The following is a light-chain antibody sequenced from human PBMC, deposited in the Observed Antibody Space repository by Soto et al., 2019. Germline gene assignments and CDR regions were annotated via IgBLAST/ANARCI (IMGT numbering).Light chain of an antibody. CDR3: QQYGSSRT. Sequence: EIVLTQSPGTLSLSPGERATLSCRASQSVSSSYLAWYQQKPGQAPRLLIYVASSRATGIPDRFSGSGSGTDFPLTISRLEPEDFAMYYCQQYGSSRTFGQGTKVEIK. J-gene: IGKJ1*01. CDR2: VAS. CDR1: QSVSSSY. V-gene: IGKV3-20*01.